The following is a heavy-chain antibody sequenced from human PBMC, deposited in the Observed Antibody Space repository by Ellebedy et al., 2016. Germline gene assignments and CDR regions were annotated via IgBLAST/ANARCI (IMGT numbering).Heavy chain of an antibody. Sequence: SETLSLTCTVSGGSISSGGYYWSWIRQHPGKGLEWIGYIYYSGSTNYNPSLKSRVTISVDTSKNQFSLKLSSVTAADTAVYYCASAEAGTTPSPFDYWGQGTLVTVSS. CDR1: GGSISSGGYY. CDR2: IYYSGST. V-gene: IGHV4-61*08. CDR3: ASAEAGTTPSPFDY. D-gene: IGHD6-13*01. J-gene: IGHJ4*02.